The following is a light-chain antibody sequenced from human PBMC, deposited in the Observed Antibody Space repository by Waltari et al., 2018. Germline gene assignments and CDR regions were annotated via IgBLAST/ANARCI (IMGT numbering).Light chain of an antibody. CDR3: QQRSGWPPT. Sequence: EIVLTQSPATLSLSPGERATLYCRASQSIDNFLAWYQQKPGQAPRLLIYDSSKRATNIPARFSGSGSGTDFTLTISGLEPEDFAVYYCQQRSGWPPTFGGGTKVDI. J-gene: IGKJ4*01. V-gene: IGKV3-11*01. CDR2: DSS. CDR1: QSIDNF.